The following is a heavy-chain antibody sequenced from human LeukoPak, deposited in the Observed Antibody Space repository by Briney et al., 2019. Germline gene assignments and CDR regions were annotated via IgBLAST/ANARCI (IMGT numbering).Heavy chain of an antibody. CDR2: ISDTGGST. Sequence: GGSLRLSCAASGFTFSSYVMNWVRQAPGKGLEWVSAISDTGGSTYYADPVRGRCTISRDNSKNTLYLQMNSLRAEDTAVYYCAKGSSGWDFDYWGQGTLVTVSS. V-gene: IGHV3-23*01. CDR3: AKGSSGWDFDY. J-gene: IGHJ4*02. CDR1: GFTFSSYV. D-gene: IGHD6-19*01.